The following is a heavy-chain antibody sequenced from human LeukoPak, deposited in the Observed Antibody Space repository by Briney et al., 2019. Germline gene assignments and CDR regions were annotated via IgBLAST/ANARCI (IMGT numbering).Heavy chain of an antibody. CDR2: IKQDGSEK. Sequence: GGSLRLSCAASGFTFSSYWIRWVRQAPGTGLEWVANIKQDGSEKHYVDSVKDRFTISRDNDKNSLFLQMTSLRAEDTAVYYCARVGGRYSPLGYWGQGTLVTVSS. V-gene: IGHV3-7*01. CDR1: GFTFSSYW. D-gene: IGHD3-16*02. CDR3: ARVGGRYSPLGY. J-gene: IGHJ4*02.